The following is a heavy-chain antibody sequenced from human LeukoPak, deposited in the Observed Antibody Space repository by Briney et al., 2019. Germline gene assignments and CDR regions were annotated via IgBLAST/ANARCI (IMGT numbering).Heavy chain of an antibody. V-gene: IGHV1-69*05. D-gene: IGHD3-22*01. Sequence: SVKVSCKASGGTFSSYAISWVRQAPGQGLEWMGGIIPIFATAKYAQKFQGRVTITTDESTSTAYMELSSLRSEDTAAYYCARDLGSGYSFDYWGQGTLVTVSS. J-gene: IGHJ4*02. CDR1: GGTFSSYA. CDR2: IIPIFATA. CDR3: ARDLGSGYSFDY.